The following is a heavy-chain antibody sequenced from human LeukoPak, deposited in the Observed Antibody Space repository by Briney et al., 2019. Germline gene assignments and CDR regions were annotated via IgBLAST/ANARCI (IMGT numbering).Heavy chain of an antibody. CDR1: RFTFSDYW. J-gene: IGHJ4*02. CDR3: ARDDY. CDR2: INPDGSTT. Sequence: GGSLRLSCAASRFTFSDYWMHWVRQVPGKGLAWVSRINPDGSTTVYADSVEGRFTISRDNAQNTLYLQMNSLRAEDTAVYYCARDDYWGQGTLVTVSS. V-gene: IGHV3-74*01.